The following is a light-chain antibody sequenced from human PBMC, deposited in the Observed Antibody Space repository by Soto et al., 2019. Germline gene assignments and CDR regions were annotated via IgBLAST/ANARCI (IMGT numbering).Light chain of an antibody. J-gene: IGKJ2*01. CDR1: QSITKN. V-gene: IGKV1-39*01. CDR3: QQSYSSPYT. Sequence: DIQMTQSPGSLSASVGDRVTITYRASQSITKNLNWYQHKPGKAPELLIYQASDSQIGVPSRFSGSGSGTDFALIISGLQPEDFATYFCQQSYSSPYTFGQGTKVEIK. CDR2: QAS.